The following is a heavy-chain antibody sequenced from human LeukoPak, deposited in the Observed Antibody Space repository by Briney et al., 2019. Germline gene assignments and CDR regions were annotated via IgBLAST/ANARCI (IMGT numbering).Heavy chain of an antibody. Sequence: GGSLRLSCAASGFSFSTYTMSWVRQAPGKGLEWVSGISASGGSTYYADSVKGRFTISRDNSKNTLYLQMNSLRAEDTAVYYCARRLDYWGQGTLVTVSS. V-gene: IGHV3-23*01. J-gene: IGHJ4*02. CDR1: GFSFSTYT. CDR3: ARRLDY. CDR2: ISASGGST.